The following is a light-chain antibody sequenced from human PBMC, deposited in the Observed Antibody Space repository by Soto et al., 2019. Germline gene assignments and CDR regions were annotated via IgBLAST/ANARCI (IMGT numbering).Light chain of an antibody. CDR3: QQYGSSPHT. CDR1: QSVSSSY. Sequence: EIVLTQSPGTLSLSPGERATLSCRASQSVSSSYLAWYQHKPGQAPRLLIYVASSRATGIPDRFSGSGSGTDFTLSISRLAPEDFAVYYCQQYGSSPHTFGQGTKLEI. J-gene: IGKJ2*01. V-gene: IGKV3-20*01. CDR2: VAS.